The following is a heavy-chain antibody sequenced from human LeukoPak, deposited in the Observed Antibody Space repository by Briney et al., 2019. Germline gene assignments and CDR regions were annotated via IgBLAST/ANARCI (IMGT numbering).Heavy chain of an antibody. J-gene: IGHJ6*03. CDR2: ISSSSSTI. D-gene: IGHD3-10*01. CDR3: ARHGSGSYYNYYYYYMDV. V-gene: IGHV3-48*01. Sequence: GGSLRLSCAASGFTFSSYSMNWVRQAPGKGLEWVSYISSSSSTIYYADSVKGRFTISRDNAKNSLYLQMNSLRAEDTAVYYCARHGSGSYYNYYYYYMDVWGKGTTVTISS. CDR1: GFTFSSYS.